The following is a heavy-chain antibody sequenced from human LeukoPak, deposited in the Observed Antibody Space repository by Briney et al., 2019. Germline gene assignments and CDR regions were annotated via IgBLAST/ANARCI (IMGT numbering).Heavy chain of an antibody. CDR3: ARDHSSSPWDY. D-gene: IGHD6-13*01. CDR1: GFTFSSYA. J-gene: IGHJ4*02. CDR2: ISYDGSNK. V-gene: IGHV3-30-3*01. Sequence: GRSLRLSCAASGFTFSSYAMHWVRQAPGKGLEWVAVISYDGSNKYYADFVKGRFTISRDNSKNTLYLQMNSLRAEDMAVYYCARDHSSSPWDYWGQGTLVTVSS.